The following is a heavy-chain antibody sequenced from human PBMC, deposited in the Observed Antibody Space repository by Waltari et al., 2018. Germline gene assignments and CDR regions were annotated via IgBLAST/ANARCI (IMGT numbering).Heavy chain of an antibody. D-gene: IGHD2-15*01. CDR2: VHQSGRS. Sequence: QVQLQESGPGLVNTSGTLSPTCIVIGDSISNNFFCSWVRQSPGKGLEWIGQVHQSGRSNYNPSLESRVTVSMDTSKNQFSLKMTSVTAADTAIYYCASDRGRGLYLDSWGQGTLVTVSP. CDR1: GDSISNNFF. V-gene: IGHV4-4*02. CDR3: ASDRGRGLYLDS. J-gene: IGHJ4*02.